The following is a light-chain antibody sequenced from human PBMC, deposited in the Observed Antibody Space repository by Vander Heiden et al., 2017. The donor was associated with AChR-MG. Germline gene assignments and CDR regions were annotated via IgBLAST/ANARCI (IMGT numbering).Light chain of an antibody. CDR3: QQYGSSPRT. CDR2: GAY. J-gene: IGKJ1*01. Sequence: LLTQSPGTLSLSPGERATLSCTASQSVSSSYLPWYQQTPGQAPRLLYDGAYSRATGIPDRFSGSGSGKDFTITSSRLEDEDFALYYCQQYGSSPRTFGEGTKVEIK. V-gene: IGKV3-20*01. CDR1: QSVSSSY.